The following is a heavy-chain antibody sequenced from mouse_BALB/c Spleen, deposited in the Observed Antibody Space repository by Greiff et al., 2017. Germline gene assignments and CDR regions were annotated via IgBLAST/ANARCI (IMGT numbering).Heavy chain of an antibody. J-gene: IGHJ2*01. Sequence: EVKLQESGPGLVKPSQSLSLTCSVTGYSITSGYYWNWIRQFPGNKLEWMGYISYDGSNNYNPSLKNRISITRDTSKNQFFLKLNSVTTEDTATYYCAREGRDYFDYWGQGTTLTVSS. V-gene: IGHV3-6*02. CDR2: ISYDGSN. CDR1: GYSITSGYY. CDR3: AREGRDYFDY. D-gene: IGHD3-3*01.